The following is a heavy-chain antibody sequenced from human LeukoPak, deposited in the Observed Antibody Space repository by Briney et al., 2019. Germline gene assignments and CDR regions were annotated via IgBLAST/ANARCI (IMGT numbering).Heavy chain of an antibody. CDR2: INHSGST. CDR3: ARRLPYYYASGNRNWFDP. Sequence: PSETMSLTCAVYGGSFSGYYWSWIRQPPGKGLEWIGEINHSGSTTYNPSLKSRVTISVDTSKNQFSLNLSSVTAADTAVYYCARRLPYYYASGNRNWFDPWGQGTLVTVSS. J-gene: IGHJ5*02. D-gene: IGHD3-10*01. V-gene: IGHV4-34*01. CDR1: GGSFSGYY.